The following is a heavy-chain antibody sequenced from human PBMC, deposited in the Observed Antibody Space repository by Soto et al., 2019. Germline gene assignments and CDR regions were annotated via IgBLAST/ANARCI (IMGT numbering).Heavy chain of an antibody. V-gene: IGHV1-18*01. CDR1: GYTFTSYG. Sequence: ASVKGSCKASGYTFTSYGISWVRQAPGQGLEWMGWISAYNGNTNYAQKLQGRVTMTTDTSTSTAYMELRSLRSDDTAVYYCARDLFADFWSGYSDYWGQGTLVTVSS. D-gene: IGHD3-3*01. CDR3: ARDLFADFWSGYSDY. J-gene: IGHJ4*02. CDR2: ISAYNGNT.